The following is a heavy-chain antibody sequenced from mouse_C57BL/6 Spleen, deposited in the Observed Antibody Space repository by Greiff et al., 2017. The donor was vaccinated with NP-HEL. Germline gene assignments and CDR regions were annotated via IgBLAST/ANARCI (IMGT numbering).Heavy chain of an antibody. J-gene: IGHJ2*01. V-gene: IGHV1-50*01. CDR1: GYTFTSYW. CDR2: IDPSDSYT. CDR3: ARRYDYDTLDY. Sequence: QVQLQQPGAELVKPGASVKLSCKASGYTFTSYWMQWVKQRPGQGLEWIGEIDPSDSYTNSNQKFKGKATLTVDTSSSPAYMQLSSLTSEDAAVYYCARRYDYDTLDYWGQGTTLTVSS. D-gene: IGHD2-4*01.